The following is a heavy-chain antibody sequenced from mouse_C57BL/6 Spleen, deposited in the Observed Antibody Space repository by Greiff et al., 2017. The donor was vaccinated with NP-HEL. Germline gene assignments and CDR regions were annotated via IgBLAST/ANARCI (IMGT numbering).Heavy chain of an antibody. CDR3: ATITTVVRFDY. V-gene: IGHV1-64*01. J-gene: IGHJ2*01. Sequence: QVQLKQSGAELVKPGASVKLSCKASGYTFTSYWMHWVKQRPGQGLEWIGMIHPNSGSTNYNEKFKSKATLTVDKSSSTAYMQLSSLTSEDSAVYYCATITTVVRFDYWGQGTTLTVSS. D-gene: IGHD1-1*01. CDR1: GYTFTSYW. CDR2: IHPNSGST.